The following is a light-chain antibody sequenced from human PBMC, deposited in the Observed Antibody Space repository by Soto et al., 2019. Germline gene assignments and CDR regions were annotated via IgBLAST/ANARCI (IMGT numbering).Light chain of an antibody. CDR1: SSDVGGYNY. J-gene: IGLJ2*01. CDR3: WSYAVTYTQYVV. CDR2: DVS. V-gene: IGLV2-11*01. Sequence: QSALTQPRSVSGSPGQSVTISCTGTSSDVGGYNYVSWYQQHPGKAPKLMIYDVSKRPSGVPDRFSGSKSGNTASLTISWLQAEDEADYWFWSYAVTYTQYVVFGGWTKLTVL.